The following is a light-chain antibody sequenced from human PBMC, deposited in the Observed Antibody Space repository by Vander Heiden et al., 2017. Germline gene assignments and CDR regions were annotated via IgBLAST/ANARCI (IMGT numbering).Light chain of an antibody. J-gene: IGKJ4*01. CDR2: AAY. V-gene: IGKV3-15*01. CDR3: QQYKNWPLT. CDR1: QRVSNN. Sequence: EIVMTQSPATLSVSPGERATLSCRASQRVSNNLAWYQQKPGQAPRLLIYAAYTRATNIPTRFSGSGSGTDFTLTISSLQSEDFALYYCQQYKNWPLTFGGGAKVEIK.